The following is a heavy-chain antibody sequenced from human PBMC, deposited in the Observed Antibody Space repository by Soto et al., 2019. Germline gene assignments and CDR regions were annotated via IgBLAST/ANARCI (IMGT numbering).Heavy chain of an antibody. V-gene: IGHV1-58*01. CDR1: GFTFTSSA. J-gene: IGHJ6*02. D-gene: IGHD3-10*01. CDR2: IVVGSGNT. CDR3: AAETYYYGSGSYRVHSSYHYGMDV. Sequence: SVKVSCKASGFTFTSSAVQWVRQARGQRLEWIGWIVVGSGNTNYAQKFQERVTITRDMSTSTAYMELSSLRSEDTAVYYCAAETYYYGSGSYRVHSSYHYGMDVWGQGTTVTVSS.